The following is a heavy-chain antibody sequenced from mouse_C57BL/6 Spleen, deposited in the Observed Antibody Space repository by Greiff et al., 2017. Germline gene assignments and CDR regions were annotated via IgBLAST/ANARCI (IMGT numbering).Heavy chain of an antibody. CDR1: GFTFSDYY. D-gene: IGHD1-1*01. V-gene: IGHV5-16*01. Sequence: EVKLMESEGGLVQPGSSMKLSCTASGFTFSDYYMAWVRQVPEKGLEWVANINYDGSSTYYLDSLKSRFIISRDNAKNILYLQMSSLKSEDTATYYCAREASHYYGSSYGAMDYWGQGTSVTVSS. CDR3: AREASHYYGSSYGAMDY. J-gene: IGHJ4*01. CDR2: INYDGSST.